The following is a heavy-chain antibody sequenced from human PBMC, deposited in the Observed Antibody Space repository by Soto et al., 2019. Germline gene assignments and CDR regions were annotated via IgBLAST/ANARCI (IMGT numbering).Heavy chain of an antibody. CDR1: GYSFIGHY. Sequence: ASVKVSCKASGYSFIGHYIHWVRQAPGQGLEWMGWINPNSGSTTYAQRFQGRVTLTRDTSISTAYMELRGLRSDDTAVFYCATVHGVVGLWFDPWGQGTLVTVSP. CDR3: ATVHGVVGLWFDP. D-gene: IGHD3-3*01. V-gene: IGHV1-2*02. J-gene: IGHJ5*02. CDR2: INPNSGST.